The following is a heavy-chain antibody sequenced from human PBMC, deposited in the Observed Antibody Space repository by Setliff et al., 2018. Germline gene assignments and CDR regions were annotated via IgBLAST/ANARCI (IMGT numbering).Heavy chain of an antibody. J-gene: IGHJ6*03. CDR2: ISSSGSTI. Sequence: GGSLRLSCAASGFTFSSYTINWVRQPPGKGLEWVSYISSSGSTIYYADSVKGRFTISRDNAKNSLYLQMNSLRAEDTAVYYCARVTKPAAISYYYYMDVWGKGTTVTVSS. V-gene: IGHV3-48*04. CDR1: GFTFSSYT. CDR3: ARVTKPAAISYYYYMDV. D-gene: IGHD2-2*01.